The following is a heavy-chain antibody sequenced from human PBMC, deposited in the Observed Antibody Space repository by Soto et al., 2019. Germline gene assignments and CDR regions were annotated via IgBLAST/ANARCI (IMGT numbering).Heavy chain of an antibody. CDR1: GFTFSSYS. CDR2: ISSSSSYI. D-gene: IGHD3-10*01. V-gene: IGHV3-21*01. CDR3: ARDRGTTGDWFDH. J-gene: IGHJ5*02. Sequence: EVQLVESGGGLVKPGGSLRLSCAASGFTFSSYSMNWVRQAPGKGLEWVSSISSSSSYIYYADSVKGRFTISRDNAKNSLYLQMNSLRAEDTAVYYCARDRGTTGDWFDHWGQGTLVTVSS.